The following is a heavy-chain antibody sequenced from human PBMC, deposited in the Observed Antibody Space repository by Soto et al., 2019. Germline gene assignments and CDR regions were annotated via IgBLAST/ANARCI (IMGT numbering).Heavy chain of an antibody. J-gene: IGHJ5*02. V-gene: IGHV4-4*07. CDR1: GASISSYI. D-gene: IGHD6-19*01. CDR2: ISTSGTT. CDR3: AREAGPDRWFDP. Sequence: QVQLQESGPGLVEPSETLSLTCTVSGASISSYIWTWIRQPAGKGLDWIGRISTSGTTNYNPSLKSRVTMSVDTSKNHFSLNLSSVTAADTAVYYCAREAGPDRWFDPWGQGTLVTVSS.